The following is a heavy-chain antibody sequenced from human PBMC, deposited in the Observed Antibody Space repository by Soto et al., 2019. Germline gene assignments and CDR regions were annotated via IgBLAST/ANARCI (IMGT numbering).Heavy chain of an antibody. D-gene: IGHD2-15*01. Sequence: SETLSLTCGVSSGSISSRNWWSWVRQPPGKGLEWIGEISHSGRTNYNPSLKSRVTMSVDKSKNQFSLKLSFVTAADTAVYYCARYNFFGGNPSGGWFDPWGQGTLVTVSS. V-gene: IGHV4-4*02. J-gene: IGHJ5*02. CDR2: ISHSGRT. CDR1: SGSISSRNW. CDR3: ARYNFFGGNPSGGWFDP.